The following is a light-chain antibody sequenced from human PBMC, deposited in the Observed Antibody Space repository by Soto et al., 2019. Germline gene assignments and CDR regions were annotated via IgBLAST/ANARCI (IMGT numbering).Light chain of an antibody. CDR2: EVT. J-gene: IGLJ2*01. Sequence: QSALTQPPFASGSPGQSLTISCTGTSSDVGGYNYVSWYQQHPGKAPKLMIYEVTKRPSGVPDRFSGSKSGNTASLTVSGLQAEDEADYYCSSYAGSKTLFGGGTKLTVL. V-gene: IGLV2-8*01. CDR1: SSDVGGYNY. CDR3: SSYAGSKTL.